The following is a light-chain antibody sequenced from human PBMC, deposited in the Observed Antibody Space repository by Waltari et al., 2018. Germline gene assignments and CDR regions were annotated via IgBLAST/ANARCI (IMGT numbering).Light chain of an antibody. Sequence: QSVLTQPPSVSAAPGQRVTISCSGGSSNIGNNYVSCYRHFPGTAPKLLIYENTERPSGIPGRCSGSKSGTSATLDITGLQAGDEADYYCGTWDSSLSGAVFGGGTHLTVL. CDR2: ENT. J-gene: IGLJ7*01. CDR3: GTWDSSLSGAV. V-gene: IGLV1-51*02. CDR1: SSNIGNNY.